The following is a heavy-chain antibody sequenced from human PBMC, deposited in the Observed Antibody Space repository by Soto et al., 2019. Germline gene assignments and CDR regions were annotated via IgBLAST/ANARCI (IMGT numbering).Heavy chain of an antibody. CDR2: INPNSGGT. J-gene: IGHJ6*02. CDR3: ARDGERDTGLNFYYYLHGMDA. D-gene: IGHD1-1*01. CDR1: GYTFTGYY. V-gene: IGHV1-2*02. Sequence: GASVKVSCKASGYTFTGYYMHWVRQAPGQGLEWMGWINPNSGGTNYAQKFQGRVTMTRDTSISTAYMDLRSLRSDDTAVYYCARDGERDTGLNFYYYLHGMDAWGQGTRVTVS.